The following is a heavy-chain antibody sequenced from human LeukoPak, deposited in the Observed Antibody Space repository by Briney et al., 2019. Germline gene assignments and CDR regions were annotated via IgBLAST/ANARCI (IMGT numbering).Heavy chain of an antibody. CDR1: GFTFSSYA. J-gene: IGHJ4*02. CDR2: ISYDGSNK. V-gene: IGHV3-30*04. D-gene: IGHD6-6*01. CDR3: ARPSSSSG. Sequence: GGSLRLSCAASGFTFSSYAMHWVRQAPGKGLEWVAVISYDGSNKYYADSVKGRFTISRDNSKNTLYLQMSSLRAEDTAVYYCARPSSSSGWGQGTLVTVSS.